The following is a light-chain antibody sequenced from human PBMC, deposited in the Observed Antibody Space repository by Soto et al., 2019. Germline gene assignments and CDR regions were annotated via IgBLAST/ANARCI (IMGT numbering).Light chain of an antibody. V-gene: IGKV3-20*01. CDR3: QQYGSSLRWM. CDR2: GAS. Sequence: EIVLTQSPGTLSLSPGERATLSCRASQSVSSSYLAWYQQKPGQAPRLLIYGASSRATGIPDRFSGSGSGTDFTLTISRLEPEDFAVYYCQQYGSSLRWMFGQGTKVEIK. J-gene: IGKJ1*01. CDR1: QSVSSSY.